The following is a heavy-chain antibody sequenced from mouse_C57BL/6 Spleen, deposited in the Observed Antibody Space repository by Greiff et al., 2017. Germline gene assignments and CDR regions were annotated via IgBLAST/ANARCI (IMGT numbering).Heavy chain of an antibody. D-gene: IGHD2-3*01. J-gene: IGHJ3*01. CDR3: TTEGRWLLHAY. V-gene: IGHV14-1*01. Sequence: VQLQQSGAELVRPGASVKLSCTASGFNIKDYYMHWVKQRPEQGLEWIGRIDPEDGDTEYAPKFQGRANMTADTSANTAYLQLSSLTSEDTAVYYCTTEGRWLLHAYWGQGTLVTVSA. CDR2: IDPEDGDT. CDR1: GFNIKDYY.